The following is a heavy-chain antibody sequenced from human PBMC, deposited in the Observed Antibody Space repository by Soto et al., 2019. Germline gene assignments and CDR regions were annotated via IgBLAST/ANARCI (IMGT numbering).Heavy chain of an antibody. J-gene: IGHJ3*02. V-gene: IGHV3-30*18. CDR3: AKSPYSGSYFRDDAFDI. CDR1: GFTFSSYS. CDR2: ISYGGSNE. Sequence: GGSLRLSCAASGFTFSSYSMHWVRQAPGKGLEWVAVISYGGSNEYYADSVKGRFTISRDNSKNTLYLQMNSLRTEDTAVYYCAKSPYSGSYFRDDAFDIWGQGTMVTVSS. D-gene: IGHD1-26*01.